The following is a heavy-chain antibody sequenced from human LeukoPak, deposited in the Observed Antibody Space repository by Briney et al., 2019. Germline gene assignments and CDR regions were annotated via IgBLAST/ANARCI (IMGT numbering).Heavy chain of an antibody. J-gene: IGHJ4*02. D-gene: IGHD5-12*01. CDR2: ISAAGDTT. CDR3: ATRPSGYPYNFDY. Sequence: RPGGSLRLSCVASGFTFSSTSMTWAHQAPGKGLEWVSAISAAGDTTYYADSVKGRFTISRDKSKNTLYLQMSSLRADDTAVYYCATRPSGYPYNFDYWGQGTLITVSS. CDR1: GFTFSSTS. V-gene: IGHV3-23*01.